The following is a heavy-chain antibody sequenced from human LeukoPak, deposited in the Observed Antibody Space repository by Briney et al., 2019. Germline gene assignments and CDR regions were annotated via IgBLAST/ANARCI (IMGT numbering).Heavy chain of an antibody. D-gene: IGHD3-3*01. CDR1: GFTFSSYG. J-gene: IGHJ4*02. CDR3: ARGYYDFWSGYYPFDY. Sequence: PGGSLRLSCAASGFTFSSYGMHWVRQAPGKGLEWGAVISYDGSNKYYADSVKGRFTISRDNSKNTLYLQMNSLRAEDTAVYYCARGYYDFWSGYYPFDYWGQGTLVTVSS. CDR2: ISYDGSNK. V-gene: IGHV3-30*03.